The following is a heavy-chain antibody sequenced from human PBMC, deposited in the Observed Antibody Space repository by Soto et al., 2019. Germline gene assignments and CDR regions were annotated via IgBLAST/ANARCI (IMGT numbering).Heavy chain of an antibody. V-gene: IGHV4-61*05. J-gene: IGHJ5*02. CDR2: IYYSGST. CDR1: GGSISSSSYY. Sequence: SETLSLTCTVSGGSISSSSYYWSWIRQPPGKGLEWIGYIYYSGSTNYNPSLKSRVTISVDTSKNQFSLKLSSVTAADTAVYYCARLRYGGYGRWFDPWGQGTLVTVSS. CDR3: ARLRYGGYGRWFDP. D-gene: IGHD5-12*01.